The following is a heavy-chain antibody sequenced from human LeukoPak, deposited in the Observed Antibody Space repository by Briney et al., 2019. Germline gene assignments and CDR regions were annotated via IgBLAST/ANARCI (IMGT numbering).Heavy chain of an antibody. CDR1: GFTFSSYA. V-gene: IGHV3-23*01. Sequence: QPGGSLRLSCAASGFTFSSYAMSWLRQAPVKGLELVSAISGSGGSTYYADSVKGRFTVSRDNSKNTLYLQMNSLRAEDTAVYYCAKDCSGGSCNDYWGQGTLVTVSS. J-gene: IGHJ4*02. CDR3: AKDCSGGSCNDY. D-gene: IGHD2-15*01. CDR2: ISGSGGST.